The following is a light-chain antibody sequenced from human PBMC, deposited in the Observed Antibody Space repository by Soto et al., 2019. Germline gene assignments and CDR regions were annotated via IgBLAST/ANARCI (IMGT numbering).Light chain of an antibody. J-gene: IGKJ2*01. CDR3: QQYCLSQNT. CDR1: QSVSSSY. Sequence: ETVMTQSPGTLSLSPGERATLSCRSSQSVSSSYVAWYQQKPGQAPRLLIYGASSRATGIPDRFTGSGSGTDFTLTISRLEPEDFAVYYCQQYCLSQNTFGQGTKLEIK. CDR2: GAS. V-gene: IGKV3-20*01.